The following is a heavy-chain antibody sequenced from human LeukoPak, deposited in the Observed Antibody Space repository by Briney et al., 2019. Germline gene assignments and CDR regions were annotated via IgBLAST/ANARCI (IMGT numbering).Heavy chain of an antibody. CDR3: AKRTVTLYYFDY. Sequence: GESLRLSCAASGFTFSSYAMSWVRQAPGKGLEWVSAISGGGGSTYYADSVKGRFTISRDNSKNTLYLEMNSLRAEDTAVYYCAKRTVTLYYFDYWGQGTLVTVSS. V-gene: IGHV3-23*01. CDR1: GFTFSSYA. D-gene: IGHD4-17*01. CDR2: ISGGGGST. J-gene: IGHJ4*02.